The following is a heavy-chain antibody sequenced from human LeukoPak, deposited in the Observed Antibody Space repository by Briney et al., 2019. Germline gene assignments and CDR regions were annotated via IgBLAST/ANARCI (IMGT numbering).Heavy chain of an antibody. V-gene: IGHV3-30*02. D-gene: IGHD3-16*01. J-gene: IGHJ6*03. CDR1: TFTFSIYG. CDR3: AKDARPDDSTHNYYFYYMDV. CDR2: IRSDGSTT. Sequence: GDSLTLSCAASTFTFSIYGVHWVRQAPGKGLDWVSFIRSDGSTTYYADSVMGRFTISRDNSKNTVFLQMSSLRPEDTAVYYCAKDARPDDSTHNYYFYYMDVWGKGTTVTVSS.